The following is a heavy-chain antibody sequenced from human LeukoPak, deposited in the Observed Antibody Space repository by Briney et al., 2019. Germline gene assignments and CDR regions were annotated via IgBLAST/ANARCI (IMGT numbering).Heavy chain of an antibody. Sequence: SETLSLTCTVSGGSIRSGGYYWSWIRQRPGPGLEWIGYIYYSGSTYYNPSLKTRFTISVDTSKNQFSLKVHSVTAADTALYFCARDSLQSSLWGQGALVTVSS. D-gene: IGHD1-26*01. J-gene: IGHJ4*02. V-gene: IGHV4-31*03. CDR1: GGSIRSGGYY. CDR3: ARDSLQSSL. CDR2: IYYSGST.